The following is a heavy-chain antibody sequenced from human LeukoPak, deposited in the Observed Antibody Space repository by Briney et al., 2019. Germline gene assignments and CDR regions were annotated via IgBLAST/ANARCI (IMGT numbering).Heavy chain of an antibody. Sequence: GGSLTLACAESGFTSSSFWMHWVRPAEGEVLEWVIRMGLDGRTIAYADSVKGRFTISRDNGKDTLYLQMSSLRDADTAVYYCISDLGGRDDQWGRRKLVTVSS. J-gene: IGHJ5*02. CDR2: MGLDGRTI. V-gene: IGHV3-74*01. D-gene: IGHD3-3*02. CDR1: GFTSSSFW. CDR3: ISDLGGRDDQ.